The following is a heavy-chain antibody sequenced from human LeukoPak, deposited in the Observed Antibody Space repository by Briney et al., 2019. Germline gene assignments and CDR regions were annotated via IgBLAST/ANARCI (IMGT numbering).Heavy chain of an antibody. CDR2: ITPIFGTA. D-gene: IGHD6-6*01. CDR1: GGTFSSYA. J-gene: IGHJ4*02. V-gene: IGHV1-69*05. Sequence: SVKDSCKASGGTFSSYAISWVRQAPGQGLEWMGGITPIFGTANYAQKLQGRVTITTDESTSTAYMELSSLRSEDTAVYYCAREVSSSHFDYWGQGTLVTVSS. CDR3: AREVSSSHFDY.